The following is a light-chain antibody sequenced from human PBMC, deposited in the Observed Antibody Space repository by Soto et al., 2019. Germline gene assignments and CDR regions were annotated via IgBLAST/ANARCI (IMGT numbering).Light chain of an antibody. V-gene: IGKV3-20*01. CDR2: GAS. CDR1: QSVSSSY. J-gene: IGKJ5*01. Sequence: PGEKVTLSCRASQSVSSSYLTWYQQKPGQAPRLLIYGASSRATGVPDRFSASGSGTDFTLTISRLEPEDFAVYYCQQYGRSPFTFGPGTRLEIK. CDR3: QQYGRSPFT.